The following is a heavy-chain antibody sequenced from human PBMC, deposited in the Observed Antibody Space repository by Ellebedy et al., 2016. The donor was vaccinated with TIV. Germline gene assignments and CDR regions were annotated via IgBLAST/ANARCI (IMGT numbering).Heavy chain of an antibody. CDR2: VYYSGKT. CDR3: ARKSLSNWSFDL. V-gene: IGHV4-59*13. J-gene: IGHJ2*01. Sequence: MPSETLSLTCTVSGASINSYWNWIRQPPGRGLRYIGYVYYSGKTNSSPSLKNRVTISLDTSKSQFSLNLNSVTAADTAVYYCARKSLSNWSFDLWGRGTLVTVSS. CDR1: GASINSY.